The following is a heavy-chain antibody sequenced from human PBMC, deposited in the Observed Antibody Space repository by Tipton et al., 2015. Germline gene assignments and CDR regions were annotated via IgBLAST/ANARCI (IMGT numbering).Heavy chain of an antibody. CDR1: GGSISTFY. CDR3: ARSPGRLSSGWSYYFDY. CDR2: TDYIGAT. V-gene: IGHV4-59*01. D-gene: IGHD6-19*01. J-gene: IGHJ4*02. Sequence: TLSLTCTVSGGSISTFYWNWIRQSPGKGLEWIGYTDYIGATNYNPSLKSRITISIDRPKNQFSLKLKSVTAADSAVYYCARSPGRLSSGWSYYFDYWGQGSLVTVSP.